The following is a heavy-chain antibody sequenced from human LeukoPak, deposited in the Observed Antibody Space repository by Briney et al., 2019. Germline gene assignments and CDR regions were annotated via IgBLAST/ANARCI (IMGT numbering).Heavy chain of an antibody. CDR2: IWYDGSNK. Sequence: GGSLRLSCAASGFTFSSYGMHWVRQAPGNGLEWVAVIWYDGSNKYYADSVKGRFTISRDNSKNTLYLQMNSLRAEDTAVYYCARDKRSGLTGAIDYWGQGTLVTVSS. CDR3: ARDKRSGLTGAIDY. D-gene: IGHD3-10*01. V-gene: IGHV3-33*01. J-gene: IGHJ4*02. CDR1: GFTFSSYG.